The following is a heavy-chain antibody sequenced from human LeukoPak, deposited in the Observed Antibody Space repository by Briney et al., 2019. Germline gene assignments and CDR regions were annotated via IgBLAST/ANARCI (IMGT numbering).Heavy chain of an antibody. CDR2: IYYSGSA. CDR3: ARRLAGTEDY. Sequence: SETLSLTCTVSVGSISSSSYYWGWIRQPPGKGLEWIGSIYYSGSAYYNPSLKSRVTISVDTSKNHFSLKLSSVTAADTAVYYCARRLAGTEDYWGQGTLVTVPS. V-gene: IGHV4-39*02. J-gene: IGHJ4*02. CDR1: VGSISSSSYY. D-gene: IGHD6-13*01.